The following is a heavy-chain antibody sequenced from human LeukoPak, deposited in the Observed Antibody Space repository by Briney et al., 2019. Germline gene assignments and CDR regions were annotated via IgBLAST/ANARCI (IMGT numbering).Heavy chain of an antibody. J-gene: IGHJ4*02. D-gene: IGHD3-10*01. Sequence: SETLSLTCTVSGGSISSSSYYWGWIRQPPGKGLEWIGSIYYSGSTYYNPSLKSRVTISVDTSKNQFSLKLSSVTAADTAVYYCAGGGVWFGEYTEFDYWGQGTLVTVSS. V-gene: IGHV4-39*01. CDR2: IYYSGST. CDR1: GGSISSSSYY. CDR3: AGGGVWFGEYTEFDY.